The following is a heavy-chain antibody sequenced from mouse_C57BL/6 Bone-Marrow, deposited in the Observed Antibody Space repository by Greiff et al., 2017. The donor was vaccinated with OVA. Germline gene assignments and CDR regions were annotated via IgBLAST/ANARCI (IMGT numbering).Heavy chain of an antibody. Sequence: EVKLVESGGGLVQSGRSLRLSCATSGFTFSDFYMEWVRQAPGKGLEWIAASRNKANDYTTEYSASVKGRFIVSRDTSQSILYLQMNDLRAEDTAIYYCAREGGDYYGSSYCYFDVWGTGTTVTVSS. V-gene: IGHV7-1*01. CDR1: GFTFSDFY. J-gene: IGHJ1*03. CDR3: AREGGDYYGSSYCYFDV. CDR2: SRNKANDYTT. D-gene: IGHD1-1*01.